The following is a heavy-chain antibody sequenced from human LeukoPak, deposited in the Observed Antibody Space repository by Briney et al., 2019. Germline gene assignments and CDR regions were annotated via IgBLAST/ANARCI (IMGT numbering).Heavy chain of an antibody. J-gene: IGHJ3*02. D-gene: IGHD3-22*01. CDR3: ARPNNYYDSSGFDAFDI. CDR1: GFSFGSYD. V-gene: IGHV3-7*05. CDR2: IKQDGSEK. Sequence: GGSLRLSCAASGFSFGSYDMSWVRQAPGKGLEWVANIKQDGSEKYYVDSVKGRFTISRDNAKNSLYLQMNSLRAEDTAVYYCARPNNYYDSSGFDAFDIWGQGTMVTVSS.